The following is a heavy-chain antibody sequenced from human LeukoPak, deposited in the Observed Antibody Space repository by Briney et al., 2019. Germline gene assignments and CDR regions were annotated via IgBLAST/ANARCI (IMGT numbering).Heavy chain of an antibody. D-gene: IGHD3-10*01. CDR2: IIPIFGTA. V-gene: IGHV1-69*01. CDR1: GGTFSSYA. J-gene: IGHJ6*03. Sequence: GSSVKVSCKASGGTFSSYAISWVRQAPGQGLEWMGGIIPIFGTANYAQKFQGRVTTTADESTSTAYMELSSLRSEDTAVYYCARGSMVRGVMGHYYYMDVWGKGTTVTISS. CDR3: ARGSMVRGVMGHYYYMDV.